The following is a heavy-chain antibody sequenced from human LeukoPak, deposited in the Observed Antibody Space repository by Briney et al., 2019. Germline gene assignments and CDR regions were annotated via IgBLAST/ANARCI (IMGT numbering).Heavy chain of an antibody. Sequence: PGGSLRLSCAASGFTVSSNYLSWVRQAPGKGLEWVSVIYRGGETYYADSVKGRFTISRDNAKNSLYLQMSSLRAEDTAVYYCARDYSSGWPGYWGQGTLVTVSS. CDR1: GFTVSSNY. V-gene: IGHV3-53*01. CDR3: ARDYSSGWPGY. CDR2: IYRGGET. D-gene: IGHD6-19*01. J-gene: IGHJ4*02.